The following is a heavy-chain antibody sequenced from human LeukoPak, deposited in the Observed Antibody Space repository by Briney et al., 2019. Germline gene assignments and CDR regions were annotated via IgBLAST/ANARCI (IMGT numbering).Heavy chain of an antibody. D-gene: IGHD2-2*01. Sequence: GGSLRLSCAASGFTFSNAWMTWVRQAPGKGLEWVGRIYRNADGGTTDYAAPVKGRFTISRDDSKNTLYLQMNSLKTEDTAVYYCTTDSYCSTTTCYASSNYYYGLDAWGEGTSVTVSS. V-gene: IGHV3-15*05. CDR3: TTDSYCSTTTCYASSNYYYGLDA. J-gene: IGHJ6*04. CDR2: IYRNADGGTT. CDR1: GFTFSNAW.